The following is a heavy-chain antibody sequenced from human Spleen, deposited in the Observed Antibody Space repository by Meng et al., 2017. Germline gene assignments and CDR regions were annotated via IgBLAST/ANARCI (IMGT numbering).Heavy chain of an antibody. D-gene: IGHD6-25*01. V-gene: IGHV1-2*06. CDR2: INPKSGDT. J-gene: IGHJ4*02. Sequence: ASVKVSCKASGYTFPDYWLHWVRRAPGQGLEWMGRINPKSGDTHYAQKFQARVTMTGDTSISTAYMELSGLRSDDTAMYYCARDEDISAAGKLFGDYWGQGTLVT. CDR1: GYTFPDYW. CDR3: ARDEDISAAGKLFGDY.